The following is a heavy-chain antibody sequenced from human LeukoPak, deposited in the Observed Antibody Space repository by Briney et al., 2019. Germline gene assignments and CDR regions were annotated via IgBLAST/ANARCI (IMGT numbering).Heavy chain of an antibody. V-gene: IGHV1-69*06. CDR1: GYTFTSYG. D-gene: IGHD6-19*01. CDR3: TRDLGQWLIQGIFFDY. CDR2: IIPIFGTA. J-gene: IGHJ4*02. Sequence: SVKVSCKASGYTFTSYGISWVRQAPGQGLEWMGGIIPIFGTANYAQKFQGRVTITADTSTSTAYMEVRSLRSDDTAVYYCTRDLGQWLIQGIFFDYWGQGTLVTVSS.